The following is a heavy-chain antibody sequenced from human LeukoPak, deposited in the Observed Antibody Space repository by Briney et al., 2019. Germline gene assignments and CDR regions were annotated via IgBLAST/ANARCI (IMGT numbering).Heavy chain of an antibody. V-gene: IGHV3-23*01. Sequence: PGGSLRLSCAASGFTFSSYAMSWVRQAPGKGLEWVSAISGSGGSTYYADSVKGRFTISRDNSKNTLYLQMNSLRAEDTAVYYCAKVDSITMIVVAIDPPAFDIWGQGTMVTVSS. CDR3: AKVDSITMIVVAIDPPAFDI. D-gene: IGHD3-22*01. CDR1: GFTFSSYA. CDR2: ISGSGGST. J-gene: IGHJ3*02.